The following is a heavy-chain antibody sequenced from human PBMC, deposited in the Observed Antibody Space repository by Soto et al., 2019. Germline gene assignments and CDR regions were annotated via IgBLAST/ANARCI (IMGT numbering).Heavy chain of an antibody. J-gene: IGHJ6*02. CDR3: ARHLGGLKAGGTTAHKYYGMDV. V-gene: IGHV5-51*01. CDR2: IYPGDSDT. CDR1: GYSFTSYC. Sequence: PGESLKISCKASGYSFTSYCIGRMRQMPGKGLEWMGIIYPGDSDTRYSPSFQGQVTISADKSISTAYLQWSSLKASDTAMYYCARHLGGLKAGGTTAHKYYGMDVWGQGTTVTVSS. D-gene: IGHD3-16*01.